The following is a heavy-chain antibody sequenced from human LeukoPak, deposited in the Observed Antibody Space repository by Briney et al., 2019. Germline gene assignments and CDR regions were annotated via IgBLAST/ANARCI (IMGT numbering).Heavy chain of an antibody. CDR3: ARDQKQWLEIDY. V-gene: IGHV1-2*02. CDR2: INPNSGGT. D-gene: IGHD6-19*01. Sequence: ASVKVSCKGSGYTFSDYYMYWVRQAPGQGLEWMGWINPNSGGTNFAQKFQGRVTMTRDTSISTDYMELSRLTSDDTAVYYCARDQKQWLEIDYWGQGTLVTVSS. CDR1: GYTFSDYY. J-gene: IGHJ4*02.